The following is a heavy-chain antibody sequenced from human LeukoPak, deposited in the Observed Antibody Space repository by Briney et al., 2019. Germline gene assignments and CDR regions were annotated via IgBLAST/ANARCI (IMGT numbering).Heavy chain of an antibody. CDR1: GFTFSNAW. J-gene: IGHJ4*02. CDR2: IKSKTDGGTT. D-gene: IGHD6-19*01. Sequence: KTGGSLRLSCAASGFTFSNAWMSWVRQAPGKGLEWVGRIKSKTDGGTTDYAAPVKGRFTISRDDSKNTLYLQMNSLKTEDTAVYYCTTGLIAVAGTTVCDYWGQGTLVTVSS. V-gene: IGHV3-15*01. CDR3: TTGLIAVAGTTVCDY.